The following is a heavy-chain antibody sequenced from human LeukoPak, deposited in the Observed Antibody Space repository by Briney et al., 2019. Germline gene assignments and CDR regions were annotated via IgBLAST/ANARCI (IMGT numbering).Heavy chain of an antibody. V-gene: IGHV1-69*13. CDR3: ARVGASSGYYNWFDP. J-gene: IGHJ5*02. CDR2: IIPIFGTA. D-gene: IGHD3-22*01. Sequence: SVKVSCKASGGTFRSYAISWVRQTPGQGLEWMGGIIPIFGTANYAQKFQGRVTITADESTSTAYMELSSLRSEDTAVYYCARVGASSGYYNWFDPWGQGTLVTVSS. CDR1: GGTFRSYA.